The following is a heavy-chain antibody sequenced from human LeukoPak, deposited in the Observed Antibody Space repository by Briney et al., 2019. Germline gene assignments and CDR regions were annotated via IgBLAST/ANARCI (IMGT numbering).Heavy chain of an antibody. Sequence: SETLSLTCTVSGGSISSSSYYWGWIRQPPGKGLEWIGSIYYSGSTYYNPSLKSRVTISVDTSKNQFSLKLSSVTAADTAVYYCARQSKYYDFWSGYYEYYFDYWGQGTLVTVSS. J-gene: IGHJ4*02. V-gene: IGHV4-39*01. CDR2: IYYSGST. D-gene: IGHD3-3*01. CDR1: GGSISSSSYY. CDR3: ARQSKYYDFWSGYYEYYFDY.